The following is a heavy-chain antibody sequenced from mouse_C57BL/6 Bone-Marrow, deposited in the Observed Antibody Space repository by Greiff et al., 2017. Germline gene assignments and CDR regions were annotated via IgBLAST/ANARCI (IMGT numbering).Heavy chain of an antibody. D-gene: IGHD1-1*01. Sequence: VHLVESGAELARPGASVKLSCKASGYTFTSYGISWVKQRTGQGLEWIGEIYPRSGNTYYNEKFKGKATLTADKSSSTAYMELRSLTSEDSAVYFCARSPITTVVATDDYWGQGTTLTVSS. V-gene: IGHV1-81*01. CDR3: ARSPITTVVATDDY. J-gene: IGHJ2*01. CDR2: IYPRSGNT. CDR1: GYTFTSYG.